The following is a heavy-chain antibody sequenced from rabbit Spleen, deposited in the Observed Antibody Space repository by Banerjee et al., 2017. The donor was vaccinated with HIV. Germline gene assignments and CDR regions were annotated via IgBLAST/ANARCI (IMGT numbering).Heavy chain of an antibody. CDR1: GFTLSSYY. CDR2: IDPVFGSI. D-gene: IGHD4-1*01. Sequence: QLKESGGGLVQPGGSLKVSCKASGFTLSSYYMNWVRQAPGKGLEWIGYIDPVFGSIYYASWANGRFTISSHNAQNTLYLQLNSLTAADTATYFCVRDRHSGGWGVPLYYFNLWGPGTLVTVS. CDR3: VRDRHSGGWGVPLYYFNL. J-gene: IGHJ4*01. V-gene: IGHV1S7*01.